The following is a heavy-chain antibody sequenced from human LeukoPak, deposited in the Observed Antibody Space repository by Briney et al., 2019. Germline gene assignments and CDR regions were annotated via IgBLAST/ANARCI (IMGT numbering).Heavy chain of an antibody. V-gene: IGHV4-61*02. CDR3: ARVLRASVSVYYFDY. D-gene: IGHD2-15*01. CDR2: IYTSGST. Sequence: SQTLSLTCTVCGGSISSGSCYWSWIRQPAGKGLKWIGRIYTSGSTNYNPSLKSRVTISVDTSKNQFSLKLSSVTAADTAVYYCARVLRASVSVYYFDYWGQGNLVTVSS. CDR1: GGSISSGSCY. J-gene: IGHJ4*02.